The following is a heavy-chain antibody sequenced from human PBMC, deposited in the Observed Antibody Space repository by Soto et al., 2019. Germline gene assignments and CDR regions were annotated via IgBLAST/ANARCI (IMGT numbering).Heavy chain of an antibody. J-gene: IGHJ4*02. V-gene: IGHV4-34*01. Sequence: SETLSLTCAVYGGSFSGYYWSWIRQPPGKGLEWIGEINHSGSTNYNPSLKSRVTISVDTSKNQFSLKLSSVTAADTAVYYCARYRYCSGGSCYSRENDYWGQGTLVTVSS. CDR1: GGSFSGYY. CDR2: INHSGST. D-gene: IGHD2-15*01. CDR3: ARYRYCSGGSCYSRENDY.